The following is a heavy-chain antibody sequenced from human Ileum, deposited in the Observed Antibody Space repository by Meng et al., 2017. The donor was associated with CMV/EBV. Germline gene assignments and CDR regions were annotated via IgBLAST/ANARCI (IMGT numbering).Heavy chain of an antibody. D-gene: IGHD5-18*01. CDR2: MWHTGAT. CDR1: GGSISGGGCS. J-gene: IGHJ4*02. CDR3: ARGSGYTYGYDY. V-gene: IGHV4-30-2*01. Sequence: AVSGGSISGGGCSWTWIRQTTGKGLEWIGYMWHTGATYYNPSLKSRVTISVDRSKNQFSLNLNSVTAADTAVYYCARGSGYTYGYDYWGQGTLVTVSS.